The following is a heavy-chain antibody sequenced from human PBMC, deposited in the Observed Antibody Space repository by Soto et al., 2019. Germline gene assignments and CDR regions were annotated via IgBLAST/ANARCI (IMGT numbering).Heavy chain of an antibody. D-gene: IGHD1-26*01. Sequence: SETLSLTCAFYCGSFIGYYWSWIRQPPGKGLEWVGEINHSGSTNYNPSLKSRVTISVDKSKSQISLKLTSVTAADTAVYYCARLVMGATAHYYVLDVWGQGTTVTVSS. CDR1: CGSFIGYY. CDR3: ARLVMGATAHYYVLDV. J-gene: IGHJ6*02. V-gene: IGHV4-34*01. CDR2: INHSGST.